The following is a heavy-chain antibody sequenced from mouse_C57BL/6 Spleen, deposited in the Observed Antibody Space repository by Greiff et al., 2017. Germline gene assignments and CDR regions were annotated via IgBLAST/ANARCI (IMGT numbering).Heavy chain of an antibody. Sequence: EVMLVESGGDLVKPGGSLKLSCAASGFTFSSYGMSWVRQTPDKRLEWVATISSGGSYTYYPDSVKGRFTISRDNAKNTLSLQMSSLKSEDKDMYYYARQTITSVVRYAMDYWGQGTSVTVSS. CDR2: ISSGGSYT. CDR1: GFTFSSYG. CDR3: ARQTITSVVRYAMDY. V-gene: IGHV5-6*01. D-gene: IGHD1-2*01. J-gene: IGHJ4*01.